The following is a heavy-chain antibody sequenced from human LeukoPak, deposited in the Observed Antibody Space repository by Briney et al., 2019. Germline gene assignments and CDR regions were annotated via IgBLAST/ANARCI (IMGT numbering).Heavy chain of an antibody. V-gene: IGHV1-46*01. CDR3: ARGEMDDYGDYELDY. Sequence: ASVKVSCKASGYTRTSYYMHWVRQAPGQGLEWMGIINPSGGSTSYAQKFQGRVTMTRDTSTSTVYMELSSLRSEDTAVYYCARGEMDDYGDYELDYWAREPWSPSPQ. D-gene: IGHD4-17*01. CDR1: GYTRTSYY. J-gene: IGHJ4*02. CDR2: INPSGGST.